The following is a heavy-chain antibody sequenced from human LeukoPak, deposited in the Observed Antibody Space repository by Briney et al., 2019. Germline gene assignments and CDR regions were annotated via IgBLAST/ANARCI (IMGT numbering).Heavy chain of an antibody. CDR3: ARLRTTVFDY. D-gene: IGHD4-17*01. Sequence: SETLSLTCTVSGGSISSSSYYWGWIRQPPGKGLEWIGTIYYIGSTYSGSTYYNPSLKSRVTMSADTSTNQFSLKLNSVTAADTAVYYCARLRTTVFDYWGQGTLVTVSS. J-gene: IGHJ4*02. V-gene: IGHV4-39*01. CDR1: GGSISSSSYY. CDR2: IYYIGSTYSGST.